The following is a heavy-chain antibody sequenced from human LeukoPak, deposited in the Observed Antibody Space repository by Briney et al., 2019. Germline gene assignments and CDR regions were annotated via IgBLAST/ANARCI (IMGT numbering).Heavy chain of an antibody. D-gene: IGHD2-21*02. CDR3: ARCAGPVETD. CDR1: GFTFSTYW. CDR2: IKQDGSGK. V-gene: IGHV3-7*03. Sequence: GGSLRLSCAASGFTFSTYWMSWVRQAPGKGLEWVANIKQDGSGKYSLDSVKGRFTISRDNAKNSLYLQMNSLRAEDTAVYYCARCAGPVETDWGQGTLVTVSS. J-gene: IGHJ4*02.